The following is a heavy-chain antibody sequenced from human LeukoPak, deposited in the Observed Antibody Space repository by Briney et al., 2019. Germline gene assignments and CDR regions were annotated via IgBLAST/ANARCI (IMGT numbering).Heavy chain of an antibody. CDR1: GGSFSGYY. J-gene: IGHJ4*02. CDR3: ARGWELRD. V-gene: IGHV4-34*01. Sequence: SETLSLTCAVYGGSFSGYYWSWIRQPPGKGLEWIGEINHSGSTNYNPSLKSRVTISVDTSKNQFSLKLSSVTAADTAVYYCARGWELRDWGQGTLVTVSS. CDR2: INHSGST. D-gene: IGHD1-26*01.